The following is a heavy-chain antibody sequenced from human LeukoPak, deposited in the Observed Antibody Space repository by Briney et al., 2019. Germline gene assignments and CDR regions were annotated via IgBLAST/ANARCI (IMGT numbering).Heavy chain of an antibody. CDR3: AAGYSYGEFDY. D-gene: IGHD5-18*01. CDR2: LSGSGVST. V-gene: IGHV3-23*01. CDR1: GFTFSSYD. J-gene: IGHJ4*02. Sequence: GGSLRLSCAASGFTFSSYDMSWVRQAPGKGLEWVSSLSGSGVSTYYADSVKGRFTISRDNSKNTVYLQMNSLRAEDTAVYYCAAGYSYGEFDYWGQGTLVTVSS.